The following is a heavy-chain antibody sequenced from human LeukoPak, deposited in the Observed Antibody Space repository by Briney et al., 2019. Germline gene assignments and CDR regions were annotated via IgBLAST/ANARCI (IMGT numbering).Heavy chain of an antibody. CDR1: GGSISSYY. CDR3: ARSGTVDSSSYHDAFDI. Sequence: PSETLSLTRTVSGGSISSYYWSWIRQPAGKGLEWIGRIYTSGSTNYNPSLKSRVTMSVDTSKNQFSLKLSSVTAADTAVYYCARSGTVDSSSYHDAFDIWGQGTMVTVSS. D-gene: IGHD6-13*01. V-gene: IGHV4-4*07. J-gene: IGHJ3*02. CDR2: IYTSGST.